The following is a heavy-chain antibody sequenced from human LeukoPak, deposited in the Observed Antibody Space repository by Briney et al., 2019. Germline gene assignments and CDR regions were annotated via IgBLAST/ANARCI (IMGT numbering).Heavy chain of an antibody. CDR1: GGSISSGDYY. Sequence: KPSESLSLTCTVSGGSISSGDYYWSWIRQPPGKGLEWIGYIYYSGSTYYNPSLKSRVTISVDRSKNQFSLKLSSVTAADTAVYYCARRGTSSSWSRGEVDYWGQGTLVTVSS. V-gene: IGHV4-30-4*01. D-gene: IGHD6-13*01. J-gene: IGHJ4*02. CDR2: IYYSGST. CDR3: ARRGTSSSWSRGEVDY.